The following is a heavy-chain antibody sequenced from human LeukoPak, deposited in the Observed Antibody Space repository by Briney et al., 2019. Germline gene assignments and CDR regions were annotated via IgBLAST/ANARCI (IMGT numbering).Heavy chain of an antibody. J-gene: IGHJ4*02. D-gene: IGHD2-2*01. V-gene: IGHV3-21*01. CDR3: ARADYCSSTSCPFDY. CDR2: ISSSSSYI. CDR1: GFTFSSYG. Sequence: PGGSLRLSCAASGFTFSSYGMHWVRQAPGKGLEWVSSISSSSSYIYYADSVKGRFTISRDNAKNSLYLQMNSLRAEDTAVYYCARADYCSSTSCPFDYWGQGTLVTVSS.